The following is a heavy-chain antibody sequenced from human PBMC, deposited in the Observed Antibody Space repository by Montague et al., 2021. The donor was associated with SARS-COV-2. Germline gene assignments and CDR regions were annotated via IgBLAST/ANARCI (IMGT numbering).Heavy chain of an antibody. Sequence: TLSLTCTVSGGSISSGGYYWSWIRQHPGKGLEWIGYIYYSGSTYYNPSLKSRVTISVDTSKNQFSLKLSSVTAADTAVYYCARVLSHRAIFEVAIINGMDVWGQGTTVTVSS. CDR2: IYYSGST. D-gene: IGHD3-3*01. CDR3: ARVLSHRAIFEVAIINGMDV. V-gene: IGHV4-31*03. J-gene: IGHJ6*02. CDR1: GGSISSGGYY.